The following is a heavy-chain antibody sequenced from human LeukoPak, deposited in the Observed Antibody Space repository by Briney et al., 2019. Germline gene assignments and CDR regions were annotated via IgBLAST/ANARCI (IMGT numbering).Heavy chain of an antibody. J-gene: IGHJ5*02. D-gene: IGHD6-19*01. CDR3: ARIGRGSGWFDP. V-gene: IGHV3-21*01. Sequence: PEGSLRLSCAASGFTFSSYSMNWVRQAPGKGLEWVSSISSSSSYIYYADSVKGRFTISRDNAKNSLYLQMNSLRAEDTAVYYCARIGRGSGWFDPWGQGTLVTVSS. CDR1: GFTFSSYS. CDR2: ISSSSSYI.